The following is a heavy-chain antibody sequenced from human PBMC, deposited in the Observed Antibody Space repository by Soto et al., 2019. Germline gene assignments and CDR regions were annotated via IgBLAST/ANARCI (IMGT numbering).Heavy chain of an antibody. CDR3: ARGPLTTYFDY. J-gene: IGHJ4*02. Sequence: QVQLQESGPGLVKPSETLSLTCTVSGGSISSYYWRWIRQPPGKGLEWIGYFYYSGSTNYNPSLKRRVTISVDTSKNQFSLKLSSVTAADTAVYYCARGPLTTYFDYWGQGTLVTVSS. V-gene: IGHV4-59*01. CDR1: GGSISSYY. CDR2: FYYSGST.